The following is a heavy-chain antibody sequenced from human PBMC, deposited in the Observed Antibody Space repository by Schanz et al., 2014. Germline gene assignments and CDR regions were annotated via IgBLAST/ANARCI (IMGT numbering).Heavy chain of an antibody. Sequence: QVQLVQSGAEVKKPGASVRLSCEASGYTFTSYDINWVRQAPGQGLEWMGWMNPTTGNRGYAQRFQGRVTMTRNTSITTAYLELSSLRSGDTAVYYCTKGRTFGRWGQGTLVTVSS. CDR2: MNPTTGNR. J-gene: IGHJ4*02. D-gene: IGHD3-16*01. V-gene: IGHV1-8*02. CDR3: TKGRTFGR. CDR1: GYTFTSYD.